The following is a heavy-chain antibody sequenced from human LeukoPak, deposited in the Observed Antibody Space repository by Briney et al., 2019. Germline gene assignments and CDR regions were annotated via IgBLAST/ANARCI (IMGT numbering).Heavy chain of an antibody. Sequence: GGSLRLSCAASGFTFSSYWMHWVRQAPGKGLVWVSRINSDGSSTTYADSVKGRFTISRDNAKNTLYLQMNSLRAEDTAVYYCASLTAAVPLYYYYYMDVWGKGTTVTVSS. CDR2: INSDGSST. V-gene: IGHV3-74*01. CDR1: GFTFSSYW. J-gene: IGHJ6*03. D-gene: IGHD6-13*01. CDR3: ASLTAAVPLYYYYYMDV.